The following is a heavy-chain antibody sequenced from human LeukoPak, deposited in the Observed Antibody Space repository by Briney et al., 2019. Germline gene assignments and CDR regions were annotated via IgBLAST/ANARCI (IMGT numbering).Heavy chain of an antibody. D-gene: IGHD6-19*01. V-gene: IGHV4-39*07. CDR1: GGSISSSSSY. CDR3: ARVAQKLERITVAGTSEWRANWYFDL. Sequence: SESLSLTCTVSGGSISSSSSYWGWIRQPPGKGLEWIGSIYYSGSTYYNPSLKSRVTISVDTSKNQFSLKLNSVTAADTAVYYCARVAQKLERITVAGTSEWRANWYFDLWGRGTLVTVSS. J-gene: IGHJ2*01. CDR2: IYYSGST.